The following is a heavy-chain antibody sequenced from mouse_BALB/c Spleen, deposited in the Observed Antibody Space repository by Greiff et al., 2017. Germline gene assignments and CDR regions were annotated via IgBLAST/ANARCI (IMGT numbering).Heavy chain of an antibody. Sequence: EVHLVESGPELVKPGASVKISCKASGYTFTDYNMHWVKQSHGKSLEWIGYIYPYNGGTGYNQKFKSKATLTVDNSSSTAYMELRSLTSEDSAVYYCARGGTYGNYWYFDVWGAGTTVTVSS. J-gene: IGHJ1*01. CDR3: ARGGTYGNYWYFDV. D-gene: IGHD2-1*01. V-gene: IGHV1S29*02. CDR1: GYTFTDYN. CDR2: IYPYNGGT.